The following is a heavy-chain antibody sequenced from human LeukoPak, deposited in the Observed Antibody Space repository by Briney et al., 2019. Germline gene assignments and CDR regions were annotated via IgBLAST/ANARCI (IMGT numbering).Heavy chain of an antibody. CDR2: ISSSGSTI. V-gene: IGHV3-48*03. J-gene: IGHJ4*02. CDR3: ARDEAPPDYYDSSGYYPFDY. Sequence: GGSLRLSCAASGFTFSSYEMNWVRQAPGKGLEWVSYISSSGSTIYYADSVKGRFTISRDNAKNSLYLQMNSPRAEDTAVYYCARDEAPPDYYDSSGYYPFDYWGQGTLVTVSS. D-gene: IGHD3-22*01. CDR1: GFTFSSYE.